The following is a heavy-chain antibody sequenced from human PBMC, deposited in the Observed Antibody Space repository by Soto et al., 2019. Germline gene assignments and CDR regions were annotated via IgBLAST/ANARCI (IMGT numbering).Heavy chain of an antibody. V-gene: IGHV1-2*04. Sequence: GASVKVSCKASGYTFTGYYMHWVRQAPGQGLEWMGWINPNSGGTNYAQKFQGWVTTTRDTSISTAYMELSRLRSDDTAVYYCASNGGRSSTSLYYGMDVWGQGTTVTVSS. D-gene: IGHD2-2*01. CDR2: INPNSGGT. J-gene: IGHJ6*02. CDR3: ASNGGRSSTSLYYGMDV. CDR1: GYTFTGYY.